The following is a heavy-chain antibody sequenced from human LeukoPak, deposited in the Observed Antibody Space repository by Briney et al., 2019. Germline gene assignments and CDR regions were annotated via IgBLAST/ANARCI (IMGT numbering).Heavy chain of an antibody. Sequence: GGSLRLSCAASGVTFSSYSVNWVRQAPGKGLEWVSSINSGNSYIYYADSVKGRFTISRDNAKNSLYLQMISLRAEDTAVYYCARDTGTGDAFDIWGQGTTVTVSS. D-gene: IGHD4-17*01. CDR2: INSGNSYI. CDR1: GVTFSSYS. V-gene: IGHV3-21*01. CDR3: ARDTGTGDAFDI. J-gene: IGHJ3*02.